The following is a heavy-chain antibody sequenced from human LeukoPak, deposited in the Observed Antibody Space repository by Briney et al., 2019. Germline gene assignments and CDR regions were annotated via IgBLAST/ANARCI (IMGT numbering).Heavy chain of an antibody. V-gene: IGHV4-38-2*02. D-gene: IGHD6-13*01. CDR2: IYHSGST. J-gene: IGHJ3*02. CDR1: GYSISSGYY. CDR3: ASTETGGYQRAFDI. Sequence: SETLSLTCTVSGYSISSGYYWGWIRQPPGKGLEWIGSIYHSGSTYYNPSLKSRVTISVDTSKNQFSLKLSSVTAADTAVYYCASTETGGYQRAFDIWGQGTMVTVSS.